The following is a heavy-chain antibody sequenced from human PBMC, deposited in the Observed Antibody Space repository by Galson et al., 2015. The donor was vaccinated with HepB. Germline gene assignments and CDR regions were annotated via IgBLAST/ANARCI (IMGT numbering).Heavy chain of an antibody. CDR2: ISSSSSTI. CDR3: ARDQQWLAYFFDY. J-gene: IGHJ4*02. CDR1: GFTFSSHD. Sequence: SLRLSCAASGFTFSSHDMNWVRQAPGKGLEWVSYISSSSSTIYYADSVKGRFTISRDNARNSLYLQINSLRDEDTAVYYRARDQQWLAYFFDYWGQGTLVTVSS. D-gene: IGHD6-19*01. V-gene: IGHV3-48*02.